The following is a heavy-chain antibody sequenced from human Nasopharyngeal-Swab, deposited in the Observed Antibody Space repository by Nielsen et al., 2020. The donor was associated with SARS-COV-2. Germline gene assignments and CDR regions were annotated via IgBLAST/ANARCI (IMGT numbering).Heavy chain of an antibody. CDR2: ISNSGDYI. Sequence: GGSLRLSCAASGFTFTIYTMNWVRQAPGKGLEWVSAISNSGDYIYYAPSVKGRFTISRGNAKNSVYLQMNSLTAEDTAVYYCARDTPAMFAYWGQGTLVTVSS. V-gene: IGHV3-21*01. CDR3: ARDTPAMFAY. CDR1: GFTFTIYT. J-gene: IGHJ4*02.